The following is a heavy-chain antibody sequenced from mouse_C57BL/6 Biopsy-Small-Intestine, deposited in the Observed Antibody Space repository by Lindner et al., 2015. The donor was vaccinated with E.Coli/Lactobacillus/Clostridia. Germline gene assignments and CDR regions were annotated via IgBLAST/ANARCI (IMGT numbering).Heavy chain of an antibody. CDR3: ARGDYGSSYGGMDN. D-gene: IGHD1-1*01. CDR2: IYPGDGDT. J-gene: IGHJ4*01. V-gene: IGHV1-80*01. CDR1: GYAFSSYW. Sequence: VQLQESGAELVKPGASVKISCKASGYAFSSYWMNWVKQRPGKGLEWIGQIYPGDGDTNYNGKFKGKATLTADKSSSTAYMQLSSLTSEDSAVYFCARGDYGSSYGGMDNWGQGTSVTVSS.